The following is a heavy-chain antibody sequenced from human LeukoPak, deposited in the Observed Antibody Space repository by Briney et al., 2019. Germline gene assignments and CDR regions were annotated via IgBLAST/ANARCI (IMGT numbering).Heavy chain of an antibody. CDR2: IKEDGRQM. Sequence: GGSLRLSCAVSVFIYSSFWMSWVRQAPGTGLEWVANIKEDGRQMYYVDSVKGRFTISRDNAKNSLSLQMNSLRAEDTAVYYCATYLSASSALVAWGQGTLVTVSS. J-gene: IGHJ5*02. V-gene: IGHV3-7*05. D-gene: IGHD3-22*01. CDR1: VFIYSSFW. CDR3: ATYLSASSALVA.